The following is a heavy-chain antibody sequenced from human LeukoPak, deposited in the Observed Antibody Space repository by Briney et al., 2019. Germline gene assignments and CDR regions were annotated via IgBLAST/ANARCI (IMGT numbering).Heavy chain of an antibody. V-gene: IGHV6-1*01. D-gene: IGHD5-24*01. CDR3: ARELDGYNSKPLDY. J-gene: IGHJ4*02. CDR2: TYYRSKRYN. CDR1: GDSVSTNSVA. Sequence: SQTLSLTCAISGDSVSTNSVAWNWIRQSPSRGLKWLGRTYYRSKRYNDYAGSVKSRITINPDTSKNQFSLQLKSVTPEDTAVYYCARELDGYNSKPLDYWGQGTLVTVSS.